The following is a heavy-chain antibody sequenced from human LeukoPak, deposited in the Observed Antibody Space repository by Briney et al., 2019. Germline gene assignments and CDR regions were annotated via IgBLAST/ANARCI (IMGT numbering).Heavy chain of an antibody. J-gene: IGHJ4*02. D-gene: IGHD6-19*01. CDR2: ISSSSSTI. V-gene: IGHV3-48*01. Sequence: GGSLRLSCAASGFTFSSHSMNWVRQAPGKGLEWVSYISSSSSTIYYADSVKGRFTISRDNAKNSLYLQMNSLRAEDTAVYYCARDLVAVAGNYWGQGTLVTVSS. CDR1: GFTFSSHS. CDR3: ARDLVAVAGNY.